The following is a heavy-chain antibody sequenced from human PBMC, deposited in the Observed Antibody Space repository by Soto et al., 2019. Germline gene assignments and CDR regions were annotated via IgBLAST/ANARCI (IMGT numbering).Heavy chain of an antibody. D-gene: IGHD2-2*01. CDR3: AKRACSTASCSYFDY. Sequence: XGSLRLSCAAAGFTFRTYDMSWVRQAPGKGLEWVSGISGTDGSTSYIDSVKGRFTISRDDSENTLYLQMNSLRAEDTAVYYCAKRACSTASCSYFDYWGQGTLVTVSS. V-gene: IGHV3-23*01. CDR2: ISGTDGST. CDR1: GFTFRTYD. J-gene: IGHJ4*02.